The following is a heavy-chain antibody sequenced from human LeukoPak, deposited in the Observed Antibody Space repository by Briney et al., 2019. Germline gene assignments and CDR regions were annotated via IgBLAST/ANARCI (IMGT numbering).Heavy chain of an antibody. CDR1: GGSISSSSYY. CDR2: MYYSGST. D-gene: IGHD3-22*01. J-gene: IGHJ4*02. CDR3: ASDSSGYYSFDY. V-gene: IGHV4-39*01. Sequence: SETLSLTCTVSGGSISSSSYYWGWIRQPPGKGLEWIGSMYYSGSTYYNPSLKSRVTISVGTSKNQFSLKLSSVTAADTAVYYCASDSSGYYSFDYWGQGTLVTVSS.